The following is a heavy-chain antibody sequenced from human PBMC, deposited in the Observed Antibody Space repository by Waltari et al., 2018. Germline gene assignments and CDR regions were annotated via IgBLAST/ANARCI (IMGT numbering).Heavy chain of an antibody. CDR3: ARLSPIDCSSTSCYLGAFDI. CDR1: GGSFSGYY. CDR2: INNSGST. V-gene: IGHV4-34*01. Sequence: QVQLQQWGAGLLKPSETLSLTCAVYGGSFSGYYWSWIRQPPGKGLEWMGEINNSGSTNSNPSRKSRVTISVDTSKNQFARKLSSVTAADTAVYYCARLSPIDCSSTSCYLGAFDIWGQGTMVTVSS. J-gene: IGHJ3*02. D-gene: IGHD2-2*01.